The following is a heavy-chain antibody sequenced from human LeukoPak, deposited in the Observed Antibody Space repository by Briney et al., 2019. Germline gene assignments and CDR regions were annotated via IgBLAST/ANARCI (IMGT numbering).Heavy chain of an antibody. CDR3: ARGLGGYTSPIDY. J-gene: IGHJ4*02. CDR1: GGSINSYY. CDR2: IYYNGDT. D-gene: IGHD3-16*02. Sequence: PSETLSLTCTVSGGSINSYYWTWIRQPPGKGLEWIGYIYYNGDTNYNPSLKSRVTISVDTSKNQFSLRVNSVTAADTAVYYCARGLGGYTSPIDYWGQGTLVPVSS. V-gene: IGHV4-59*01.